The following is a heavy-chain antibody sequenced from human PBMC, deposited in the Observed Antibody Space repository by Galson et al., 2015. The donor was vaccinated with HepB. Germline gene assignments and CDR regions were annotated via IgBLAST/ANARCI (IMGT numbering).Heavy chain of an antibody. V-gene: IGHV1-18*01. CDR1: GYTFTSYG. CDR2: ISAYDGNT. CDR3: ARERSYGSGSYPAGDY. J-gene: IGHJ4*02. D-gene: IGHD3-10*01. Sequence: SVKVSCKASGYTFTSYGISWVRQAPGQGLEWMGWISAYDGNTNYAQKLQGRVTMTTDTSTSTAYMELRSLRSDDTAVYYCARERSYGSGSYPAGDYWGQGTLVTVSS.